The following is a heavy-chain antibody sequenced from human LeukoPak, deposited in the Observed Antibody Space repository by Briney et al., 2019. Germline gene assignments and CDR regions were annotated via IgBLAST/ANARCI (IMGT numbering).Heavy chain of an antibody. CDR1: GFTFSSYS. CDR2: ISSSSSYI. J-gene: IGHJ6*03. CDR3: ARIESHYGGPHYYYMDV. V-gene: IGHV3-21*01. Sequence: GGSLRLSCAASGFTFSSYSMNWVRQAPGKGLEWVSSISSSSSYIYYADSVKGRFTISRDNAKNSLYLQMNSLRAEDTAVYYCARIESHYGGPHYYYMDVWGKGTTVTVSS. D-gene: IGHD4-23*01.